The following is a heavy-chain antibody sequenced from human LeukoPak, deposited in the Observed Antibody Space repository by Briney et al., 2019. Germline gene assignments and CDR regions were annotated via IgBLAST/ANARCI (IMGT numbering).Heavy chain of an antibody. CDR1: GFTVSRNY. Sequence: AGSLTLSCAASGFTVSRNYMSWVRQAPGKGLEWVSVIYSGGSTYYADSVKGRFTISRDNSKNTLYLQMNSLRAEDTAVYYCARVGPYCSSTSCYDYWGQGTLVTVSS. J-gene: IGHJ4*02. V-gene: IGHV3-53*01. CDR3: ARVGPYCSSTSCYDY. D-gene: IGHD2-2*01. CDR2: IYSGGST.